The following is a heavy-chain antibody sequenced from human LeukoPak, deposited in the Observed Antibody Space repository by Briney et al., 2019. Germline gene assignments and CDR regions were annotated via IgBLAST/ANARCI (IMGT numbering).Heavy chain of an antibody. CDR3: ARDEPAAIGY. Sequence: SETLPLTCTVSGGSISSGDYYWRWIRQPPGKGLEWIGYIYYSGSTYYNPSLKSRVTISVDTSKNQFSLKLSSVTAADTAVYYCARDEPAAIGYWGQGTLVTVSS. CDR2: IYYSGST. J-gene: IGHJ4*02. D-gene: IGHD2-2*02. V-gene: IGHV4-30-4*08. CDR1: GGSISSGDYY.